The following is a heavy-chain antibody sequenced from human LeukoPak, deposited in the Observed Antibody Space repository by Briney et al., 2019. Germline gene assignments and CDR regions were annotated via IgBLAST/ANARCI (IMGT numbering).Heavy chain of an antibody. Sequence: PGGSLRLSCAASGYTFSSYWMHRVRQGPGKGLVWVSRINEDGSSTSYAEPLRGRFTISRDNAKNTLYLQMNSLRAEDAAVYYCTRDTFGARDSWGQGTLVTVSS. V-gene: IGHV3-74*01. J-gene: IGHJ4*02. CDR2: INEDGSST. D-gene: IGHD3-10*01. CDR1: GYTFSSYW. CDR3: TRDTFGARDS.